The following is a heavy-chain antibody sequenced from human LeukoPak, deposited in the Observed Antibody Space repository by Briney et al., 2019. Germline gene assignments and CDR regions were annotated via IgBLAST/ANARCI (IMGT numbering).Heavy chain of an antibody. CDR3: AREGGDIADTGFDY. J-gene: IGHJ4*02. V-gene: IGHV3-7*01. Sequence: GGSLRLSCATSGFNFSSYWMSWVRQAPGKGLEWVANIEEDRGEKYYVDSVKGRFTISRDNAKNSLYLQMNSLRAEDTAVYYCAREGGDIADTGFDYWGQGTLVTVSS. CDR1: GFNFSSYW. CDR2: IEEDRGEK. D-gene: IGHD2-15*01.